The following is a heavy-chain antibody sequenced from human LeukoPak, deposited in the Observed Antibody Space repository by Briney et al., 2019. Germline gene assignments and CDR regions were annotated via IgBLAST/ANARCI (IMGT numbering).Heavy chain of an antibody. D-gene: IGHD3-22*01. J-gene: IGHJ4*02. Sequence: ASVKVSCKASGYTFTSYDINWVRQATGQGLEWMGWMNPISGNTGYAQKFQGRVTMTRNTSISTAYMELSSLRSEDTAVYYCARQNYYDSSGYYYRTPADYWGQGTLVTVSS. V-gene: IGHV1-8*01. CDR1: GYTFTSYD. CDR3: ARQNYYDSSGYYYRTPADY. CDR2: MNPISGNT.